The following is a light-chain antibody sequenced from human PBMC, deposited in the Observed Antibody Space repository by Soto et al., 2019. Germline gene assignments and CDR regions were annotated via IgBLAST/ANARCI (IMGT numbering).Light chain of an antibody. J-gene: IGLJ2*01. CDR1: SSDVGGYNY. CDR2: EVS. CDR3: SSYTTTKTLV. V-gene: IGLV2-14*01. Sequence: QSALTQPASVSGSPGQSITISCTGSSSDVGGYNYVSWYQQHPDKAPKLMIYEVSNRPSGVSNRFSASKSGNTASLTISGLQAEDEADYYCSSYTTTKTLVFGGGTKLTVL.